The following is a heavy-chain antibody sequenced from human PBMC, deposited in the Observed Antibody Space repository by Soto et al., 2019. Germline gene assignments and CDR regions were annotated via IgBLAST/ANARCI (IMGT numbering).Heavy chain of an antibody. Sequence: PSETLSLTCGVSGDSTRSRYWWTWLRRPPGRGLEWIGEVNQSGTSNYNPSLKSRVTILLGTSTSQFSLKVSSVTAADTAVYYCARDLTISSTDGPLDPWGHGTLVTVSS. V-gene: IGHV4-4*02. CDR1: GDSTRSRYW. CDR2: VNQSGTS. CDR3: ARDLTISSTDGPLDP. J-gene: IGHJ5*02. D-gene: IGHD1-1*01.